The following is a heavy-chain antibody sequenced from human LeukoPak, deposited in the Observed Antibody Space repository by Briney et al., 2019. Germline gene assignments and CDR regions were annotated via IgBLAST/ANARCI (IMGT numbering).Heavy chain of an antibody. D-gene: IGHD1-26*01. CDR2: IKQDGSEI. Sequence: GGSLRLSCAASGFTFSSYWMSWVRQAPGKGLEWVANIKQDGSEIYYVDSVKGRFTISRDNAKNSLYLQMNSLRAEDTAVYYCARGKIVGATHFDYWGQGTLVTVSS. J-gene: IGHJ4*02. CDR3: ARGKIVGATHFDY. V-gene: IGHV3-7*01. CDR1: GFTFSSYW.